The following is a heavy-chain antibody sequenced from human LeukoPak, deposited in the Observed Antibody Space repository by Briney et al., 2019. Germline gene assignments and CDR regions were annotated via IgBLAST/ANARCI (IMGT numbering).Heavy chain of an antibody. CDR3: ARAVAGTNTKGYYMDV. CDR1: GGSISSYY. Sequence: NTSETLSLTCTVSGGSISSYYWSWIRQPPGKGLEWIGYIYYSGSTNYNPSLKSRVTISVDTSKNQFSLKLSSVTAADTAVYYCARAVAGTNTKGYYMDVWGKGTTVTVSS. CDR2: IYYSGST. V-gene: IGHV4-59*08. J-gene: IGHJ6*03. D-gene: IGHD6-19*01.